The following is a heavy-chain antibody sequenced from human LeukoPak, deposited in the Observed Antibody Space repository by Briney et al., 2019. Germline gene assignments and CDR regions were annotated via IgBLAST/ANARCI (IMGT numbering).Heavy chain of an antibody. CDR3: ARDYKTRDSSGMDV. J-gene: IGHJ6*02. D-gene: IGHD3-10*01. CDR2: IYYSGST. CDR1: GGSISSSSYY. V-gene: IGHV4-31*03. Sequence: PSETLSLTCTVSGGSISSSSYYWGWIRQHPGKGLEWIGYIYYSGSTYYNPSLKSRVTISVDTSKNQFSLKLSSVTAADTAVYYCARDYKTRDSSGMDVWGQGTTVTVSS.